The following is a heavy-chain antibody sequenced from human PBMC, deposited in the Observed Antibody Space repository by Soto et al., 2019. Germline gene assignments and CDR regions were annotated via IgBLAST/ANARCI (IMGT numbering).Heavy chain of an antibody. CDR1: GGSISSGGYS. CDR3: AAGGGLPRYY. J-gene: IGHJ4*02. Sequence: SETLSLTCAVSGGSISSGGYSWSWTRQPPGKGLEWIGYIYHSGSTYYNPSLKSRVTISVDRSKNQFSLKLSSVTAADTAVYYCAAGGGLPRYYWGQGTLVTVSS. V-gene: IGHV4-30-2*01. D-gene: IGHD5-12*01. CDR2: IYHSGST.